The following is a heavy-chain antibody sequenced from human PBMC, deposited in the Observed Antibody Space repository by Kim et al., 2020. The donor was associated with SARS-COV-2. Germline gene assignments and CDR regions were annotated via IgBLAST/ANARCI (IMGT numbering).Heavy chain of an antibody. D-gene: IGHD2-21*01. CDR2: VSGSADNT. J-gene: IGHJ4*02. CDR3: AKAFGDLWMIAN. CDR1: GFTFNQYA. Sequence: PGGSLRLSCAASGFTFNQYAMTWVRQAPGKGLEWVSGVSGSADNTYYADSVKGRFTISRDNSKRTLYLQMDSLRVDDTATYYCAKAFGDLWMIANWGQGTLVTVSS. V-gene: IGHV3-23*01.